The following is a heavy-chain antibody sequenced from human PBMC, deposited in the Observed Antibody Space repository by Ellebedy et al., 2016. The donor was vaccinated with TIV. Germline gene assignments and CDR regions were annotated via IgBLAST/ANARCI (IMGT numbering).Heavy chain of an antibody. D-gene: IGHD3-10*01. CDR2: ISAYIGNP. CDR3: ARDRGTMVRGLFPGPY. Sequence: AASVKVSCKASGYTFTSYGISWVRQAPGQGLAWMGWISAYIGNPNYAQKLQGRVTMTTDTSTSTACMELRSLRSDNTAGYYCARDRGTMVRGLFPGPYWGQGTLVTVSS. CDR1: GYTFTSYG. J-gene: IGHJ4*02. V-gene: IGHV1-18*01.